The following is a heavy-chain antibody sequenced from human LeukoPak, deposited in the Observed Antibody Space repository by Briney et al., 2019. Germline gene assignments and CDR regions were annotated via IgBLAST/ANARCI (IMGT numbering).Heavy chain of an antibody. D-gene: IGHD2-2*01. CDR2: IYTSGST. J-gene: IGHJ6*03. V-gene: IGHV4-4*07. CDR1: GGSISSYY. Sequence: KPSETLSLTCTVSGGSISSYYWSWIRQPAGKGLEWIGRIYTSGSTNYNPSLKSRVTMSVDTSKNQFSLKLSSVTAADTAVYYCARAIIGYCSSTSCYEHYYYMDVWGKGTTVTVSS. CDR3: ARAIIGYCSSTSCYEHYYYMDV.